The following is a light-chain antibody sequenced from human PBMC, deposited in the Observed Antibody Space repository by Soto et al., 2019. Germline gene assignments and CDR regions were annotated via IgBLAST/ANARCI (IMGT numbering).Light chain of an antibody. V-gene: IGKV3D-7*01. Sequence: EIVMTQSPATLSLSPGERATLSCRASQSVTSNYLSWYQQKPGQAPRLLIYGASTRATGIPARFSGSGSGTDFTLTISSLQPEDFAVYYCLQDYNLPRTFGQGTKVEIK. CDR3: LQDYNLPRT. CDR2: GAS. CDR1: QSVTSNY. J-gene: IGKJ1*01.